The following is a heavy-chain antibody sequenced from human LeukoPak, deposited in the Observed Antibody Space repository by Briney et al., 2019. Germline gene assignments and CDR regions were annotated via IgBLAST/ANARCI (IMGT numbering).Heavy chain of an antibody. CDR3: TRYSGRTDY. CDR1: GFTFGTYA. CDR2: IRSKTFGCTT. J-gene: IGHJ4*02. V-gene: IGHV3-49*03. D-gene: IGHD5-18*01. Sequence: GGSLRLPCTSSGFTFGTYAVSWFRQAPGKGLEWVAFIRSKTFGCTTQYAASVKGRFTISRDDSKSIAYLQMNSLKTEDTAVYYCTRYSGRTDYWGQGTLVSVSS.